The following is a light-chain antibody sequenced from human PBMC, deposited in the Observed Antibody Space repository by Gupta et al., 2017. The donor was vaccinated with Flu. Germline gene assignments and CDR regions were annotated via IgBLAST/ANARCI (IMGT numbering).Light chain of an antibody. V-gene: IGKV4-1*01. CDR3: QQYYATASWT. CDR2: WAS. Sequence: EIVMTQSPDSLAVSLGERATINCRSSRSVLYTSNNKNYLAWYQQKPGQPPKLLIYWASTRESGVPDRFSGSGSGTDFTLTISSLQAEDVAVYYCQQYYATASWTFGQGTKVEIK. CDR1: RSVLYTSNNKNY. J-gene: IGKJ1*01.